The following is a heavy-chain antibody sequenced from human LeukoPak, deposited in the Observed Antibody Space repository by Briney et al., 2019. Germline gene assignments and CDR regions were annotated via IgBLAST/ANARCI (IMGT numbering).Heavy chain of an antibody. CDR1: GDSVSSLHSY. Sequence: SETLSLSCSVSGDSVSSLHSYWSWIRQPPGKGLEWIGYIYHSGSTYYNPSLKSRVTISVDRSKNQFSLKLSSVTATDTAVYYCARGYSYGIIIDYWGQGTLVTVSS. D-gene: IGHD5-18*01. J-gene: IGHJ4*02. CDR2: IYHSGST. CDR3: ARGYSYGIIIDY. V-gene: IGHV4-30-2*01.